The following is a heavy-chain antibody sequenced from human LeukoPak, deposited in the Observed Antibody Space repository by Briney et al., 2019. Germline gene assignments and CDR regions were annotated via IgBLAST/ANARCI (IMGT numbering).Heavy chain of an antibody. CDR2: ISSSSSYI. CDR1: GFTFSSYS. D-gene: IGHD3-3*01. J-gene: IGHJ4*02. CDR3: ARARDFWSGYSAGYFDY. Sequence: GGSLRLSCAASGFTFSSYSMNWVRQAPGKGLEWVSSISSSSSYIYYADSVKGRFTISRDNAKNSLYLQMNSLRAEDTAVYYRARARDFWSGYSAGYFDYWGQGTLVTVSS. V-gene: IGHV3-21*01.